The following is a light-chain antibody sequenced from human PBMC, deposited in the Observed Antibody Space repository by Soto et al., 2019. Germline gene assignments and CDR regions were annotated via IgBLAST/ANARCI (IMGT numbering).Light chain of an antibody. CDR3: CSYAGSDTMI. V-gene: IGLV2-23*02. CDR2: DVN. Sequence: QSALTQPASVSGSPGQSITISCTGTSSDVGDYNSVSWYQHHPGKAPKLLVYDVNHRPSAISNRFSGSKSANTASLTISGLQPEDAADYYCCSYAGSDTMIFGGGTKLTVL. J-gene: IGLJ2*01. CDR1: SSDVGDYNS.